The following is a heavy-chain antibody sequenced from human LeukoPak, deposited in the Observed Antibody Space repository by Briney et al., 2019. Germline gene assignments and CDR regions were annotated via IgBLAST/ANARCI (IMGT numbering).Heavy chain of an antibody. J-gene: IGHJ4*02. CDR2: INHSGST. Sequence: PSETLSLTCAVYGGSFSGYYWSWIRQPPGKGLEWIGEINHSGSTNYNPSLKSRVTISVDTSKNQFSLKLSSVTAADTAVYYCARRLAAYSSGWYSYYFDYWGQGTLVTVSS. CDR1: GGSFSGYY. CDR3: ARRLAAYSSGWYSYYFDY. V-gene: IGHV4-34*01. D-gene: IGHD6-19*01.